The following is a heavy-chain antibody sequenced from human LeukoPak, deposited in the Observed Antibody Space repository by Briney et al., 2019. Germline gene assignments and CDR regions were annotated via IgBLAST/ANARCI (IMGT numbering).Heavy chain of an antibody. CDR1: GGSITNYY. V-gene: IGHV4-4*09. D-gene: IGHD5-12*01. CDR2: IYTSGST. Sequence: NPSETPSLTCTVSGGSITNYYWSWIRQPPGKGLEWIGYIYTSGSTNYNPSLKSRVTISVDTSENQFSLNLSSVTAADTAVYCCARHSGYRSYYFDYWGQGTLVTVSS. J-gene: IGHJ4*02. CDR3: ARHSGYRSYYFDY.